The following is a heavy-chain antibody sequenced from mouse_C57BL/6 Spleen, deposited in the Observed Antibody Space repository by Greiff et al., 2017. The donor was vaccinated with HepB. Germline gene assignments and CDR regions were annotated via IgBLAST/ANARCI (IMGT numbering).Heavy chain of an antibody. Sequence: QVQLQQSGAELVKPGASVKLSCKASGYTFTSYWMHWVKQRPGQGLEWIGMIHPNSGSTNYNEKFKSKATLTVDKSSSTAYMQLSSLTSEDSAVYYCASFTTRSFDYWGQGTTLTVSS. J-gene: IGHJ2*01. CDR3: ASFTTRSFDY. CDR1: GYTFTSYW. D-gene: IGHD1-1*01. V-gene: IGHV1-64*01. CDR2: IHPNSGST.